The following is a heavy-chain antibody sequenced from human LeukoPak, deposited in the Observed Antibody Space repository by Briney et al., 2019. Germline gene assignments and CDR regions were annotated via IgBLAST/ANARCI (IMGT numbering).Heavy chain of an antibody. V-gene: IGHV1-18*01. CDR3: ARATISTRSYYYYGMDV. CDR2: ISAYNGNT. CDR1: GYTFTNFG. D-gene: IGHD2-2*01. J-gene: IGHJ6*02. Sequence: GASVKVSCKASGYTFTNFGLNWVRQAPGQGLEWMGWISAYNGNTNYAQKLQGRVTMTTDTSTSTAYTELRSLRSDDTAVYYCARATISTRSYYYYGMDVWGQGTTVTVSS.